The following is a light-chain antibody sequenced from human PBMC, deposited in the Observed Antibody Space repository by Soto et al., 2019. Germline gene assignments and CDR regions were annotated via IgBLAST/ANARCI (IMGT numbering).Light chain of an antibody. J-gene: IGKJ1*01. CDR1: QRVLYSSNNKNY. Sequence: DIVMTQAPDSLAVSLGEMATINCKSSQRVLYSSNNKNYLAWYQQKPGQPPKLLIYWASTRESGVPDRFSGSGSGKDVNLTVSSVQAEDVEVYYCQKYYSYRRTFGQGKKVEIK. CDR2: WAS. V-gene: IGKV4-1*01. CDR3: QKYYSYRRT.